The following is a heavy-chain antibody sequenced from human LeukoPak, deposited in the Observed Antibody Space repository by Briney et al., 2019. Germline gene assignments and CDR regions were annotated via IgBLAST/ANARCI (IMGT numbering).Heavy chain of an antibody. D-gene: IGHD3-16*01. Sequence: PGGSLRLSCSASGFTFSSYPMHWVRQAPGKGLEYVSAISSDGGSTYYADSVKGRLTISRDNSKNTLHLQMSSLRVEDTAVYYCAKDAGGIGIWGQGTMVTVSS. CDR3: AKDAGGIGI. J-gene: IGHJ3*02. CDR1: GFTFSSYP. CDR2: ISSDGGST. V-gene: IGHV3-64D*09.